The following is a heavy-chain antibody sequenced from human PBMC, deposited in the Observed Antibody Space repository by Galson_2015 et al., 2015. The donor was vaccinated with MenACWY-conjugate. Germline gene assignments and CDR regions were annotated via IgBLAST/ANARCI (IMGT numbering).Heavy chain of an antibody. J-gene: IGHJ5*02. CDR3: ARDGGSYST. V-gene: IGHV4-59*12. CDR1: GGSISGSY. D-gene: IGHD1-26*01. Sequence: ATLSLTCTVSGGSISGSYWSWIRQSPGKGLEWLGYISYSGDTNYNPSLKSRVAISVDTSTNRFSLSLSSVTAADTAVYYCARDGGSYSTWGQGTLVTVSS. CDR2: ISYSGDT.